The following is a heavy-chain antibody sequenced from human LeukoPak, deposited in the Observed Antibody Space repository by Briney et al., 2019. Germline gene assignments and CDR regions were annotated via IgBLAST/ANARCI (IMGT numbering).Heavy chain of an antibody. CDR3: ARGRGWYTY. D-gene: IGHD6-19*01. V-gene: IGHV3-48*03. J-gene: IGHJ4*02. Sequence: GGSLRLSCAASGFSFSSYEMNWARQAPGKGLEWVSYISDSGSTIYYADSVKGRFTISRDNAKNSLYLQMNSLRDEDTAVYYCARGRGWYTYWGQGTLVTVSS. CDR2: ISDSGSTI. CDR1: GFSFSSYE.